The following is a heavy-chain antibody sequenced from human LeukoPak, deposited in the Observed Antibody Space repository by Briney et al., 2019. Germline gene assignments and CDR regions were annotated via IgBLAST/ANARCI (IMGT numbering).Heavy chain of an antibody. Sequence: SETLSLTCTVSGGSISSYYWSWIRQPPGKGLEWIGYIYYSGSTNYNPSLKSRVTISVDTSKNQFSLKLSSVTAADTAVYYCARDKATYATMVRGPYGMDVWGQGTMVTVSS. D-gene: IGHD3-10*01. CDR1: GGSISSYY. V-gene: IGHV4-59*01. CDR3: ARDKATYATMVRGPYGMDV. CDR2: IYYSGST. J-gene: IGHJ6*02.